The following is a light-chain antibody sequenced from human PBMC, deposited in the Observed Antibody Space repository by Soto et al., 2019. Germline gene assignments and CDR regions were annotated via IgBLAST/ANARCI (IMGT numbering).Light chain of an antibody. CDR2: DAS. Sequence: EVVMTQSPAILSVSPGERATLSCRASQSVGINVAWYQRKPGQAPRLLIYDASNRATGIPARFSGSGSGTDFTLTISSLEPEDFAVYYCQHRSSWPGAFGPGTKVDIK. CDR3: QHRSSWPGA. V-gene: IGKV3-11*01. CDR1: QSVGIN. J-gene: IGKJ3*01.